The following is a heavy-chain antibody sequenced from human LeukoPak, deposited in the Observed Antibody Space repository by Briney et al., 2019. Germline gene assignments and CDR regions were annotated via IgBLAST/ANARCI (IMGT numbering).Heavy chain of an antibody. CDR3: ARHNYGGNSHGGLGY. V-gene: IGHV3-30*01. CDR1: GFTFSSYG. CDR2: ISYDGSNK. Sequence: GGSLRLSCAASGFTFSSYGMHWVRQAPGKGLEWVAVISYDGSNKYYADSVKGRFTISRDNSKNTLYLQMNSLRAEDTAVYYCARHNYGGNSHGGLGYWGQGTLVTVSS. J-gene: IGHJ4*02. D-gene: IGHD4-23*01.